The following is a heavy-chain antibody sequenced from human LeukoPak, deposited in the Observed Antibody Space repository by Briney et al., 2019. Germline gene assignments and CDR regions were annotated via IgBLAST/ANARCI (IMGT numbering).Heavy chain of an antibody. Sequence: PGGSLRLSCVASGFTFSNAWMSWVRQAPGKGLEWVGRIKSKTDGGTTDYAAPVQGRFTISRDDSKNTLYLQMNSLRTEDTAVYYCTTYQSYYYYDSGGSIGFYIWGQGTMVTVSS. CDR2: IKSKTDGGTT. V-gene: IGHV3-15*01. CDR1: GFTFSNAW. D-gene: IGHD3-22*01. J-gene: IGHJ3*02. CDR3: TTYQSYYYYDSGGSIGFYI.